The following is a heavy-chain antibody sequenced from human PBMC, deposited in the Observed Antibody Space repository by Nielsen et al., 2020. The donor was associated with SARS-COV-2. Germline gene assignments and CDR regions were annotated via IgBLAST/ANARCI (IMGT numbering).Heavy chain of an antibody. CDR2: ISASGSAT. V-gene: IGHV3-21*01. CDR1: GFPFSSYW. CDR3: ARVAGRAMDV. D-gene: IGHD3-10*01. Sequence: GESLKISCAASGFPFSSYWMHWVRQVPGKGLEWVSTISASGSATYYAESVKGRFTISRDNAKNSLYLQMNSLRAEDTAVYYCARVAGRAMDVWGKGTTVTVSS. J-gene: IGHJ6*03.